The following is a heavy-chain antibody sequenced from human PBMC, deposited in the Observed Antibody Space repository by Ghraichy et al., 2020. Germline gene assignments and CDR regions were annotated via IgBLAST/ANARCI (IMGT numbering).Heavy chain of an antibody. J-gene: IGHJ6*02. Sequence: ASVNVSCKASGYTFTSYGISWVRQAPGQGLEWMGWISAYNGNTNYAQKLQGRVTMTTDTSTSTAYMELRSLRSDDTAVYYCAATPDTMFYYYYGMDVWGQGTTVTVSS. D-gene: IGHD2-15*01. CDR1: GYTFTSYG. CDR2: ISAYNGNT. CDR3: AATPDTMFYYYYGMDV. V-gene: IGHV1-18*01.